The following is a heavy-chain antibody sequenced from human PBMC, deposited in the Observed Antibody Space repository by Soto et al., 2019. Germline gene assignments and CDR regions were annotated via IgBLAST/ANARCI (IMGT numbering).Heavy chain of an antibody. J-gene: IGHJ6*02. CDR3: ARDPGIVVVVAADYGMDV. Sequence: EVQLVESGGGLVQPGGSLRLSCAASGFTFSSYSMNWVRQAPGKGLEWVSYISSSSSTIYYADSVKGRFTISRDNAKNSLYLHMNSLRDEDTAVYYCARDPGIVVVVAADYGMDVWGQGTTVTVSS. V-gene: IGHV3-48*02. CDR1: GFTFSSYS. D-gene: IGHD2-15*01. CDR2: ISSSSSTI.